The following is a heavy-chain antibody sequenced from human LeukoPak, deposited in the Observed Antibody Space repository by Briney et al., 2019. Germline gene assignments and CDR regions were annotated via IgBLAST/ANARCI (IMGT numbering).Heavy chain of an antibody. CDR1: GFNFDDYG. Sequence: GGSLRLSCAVSGFNFDDYGMNWVRQAPGKGLEWVSSISSSSSYIYYADSVKGRFTISRENAKNSLYLQMSSLRAEDTAVYYCARASGRGYSGYDWGYWGQGTLVTVSS. CDR2: ISSSSSYI. D-gene: IGHD5-12*01. V-gene: IGHV3-21*01. J-gene: IGHJ4*02. CDR3: ARASGRGYSGYDWGY.